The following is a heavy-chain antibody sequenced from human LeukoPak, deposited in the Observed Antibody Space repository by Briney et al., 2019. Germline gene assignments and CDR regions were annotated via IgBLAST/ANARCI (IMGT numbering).Heavy chain of an antibody. Sequence: PGGSLRLSCAASGFTFTSYWMSWVRQAPGKGLEWVANIKEDGSEKYDVDSVKGRFTISRDNARNSLFLQMNSLRVEDTAVYYCARAHSTTWYNWFDPWGQGTLVTVSS. J-gene: IGHJ5*02. D-gene: IGHD6-13*01. CDR2: IKEDGSEK. V-gene: IGHV3-7*01. CDR3: ARAHSTTWYNWFDP. CDR1: GFTFTSYW.